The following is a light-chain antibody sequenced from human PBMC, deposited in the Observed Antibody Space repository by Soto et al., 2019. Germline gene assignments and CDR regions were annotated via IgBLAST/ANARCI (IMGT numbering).Light chain of an antibody. CDR2: AAS. CDR1: QGIRHF. J-gene: IGKJ3*01. V-gene: IGKV1-27*01. Sequence: DIQMTQSPTSLSASVGDRVTITCRASQGIRHFVACYQQKPGKAPKLLIYAASTLQSGDPSRFSGSGSGTHFTLRINSLQPEDGASCSCREYSSVPVFGSGTKVEIK. CDR3: REYSSVPV.